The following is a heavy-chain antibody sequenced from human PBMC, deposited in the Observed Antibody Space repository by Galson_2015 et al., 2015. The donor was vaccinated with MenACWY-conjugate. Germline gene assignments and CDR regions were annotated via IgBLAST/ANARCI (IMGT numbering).Heavy chain of an antibody. CDR1: GFISNTYW. D-gene: IGHD1-26*01. Sequence: SLRLSCAASGFISNTYWMHWVRQAPGKGLVWVSRINPGGSSTTYADSVKDQFTISRDNAKNTLYLQMNSLRPEDTAVFYCAKSRGASFYFDSWGQGTLVTVSS. CDR2: INPGGSST. CDR3: AKSRGASFYFDS. J-gene: IGHJ4*02. V-gene: IGHV3-74*01.